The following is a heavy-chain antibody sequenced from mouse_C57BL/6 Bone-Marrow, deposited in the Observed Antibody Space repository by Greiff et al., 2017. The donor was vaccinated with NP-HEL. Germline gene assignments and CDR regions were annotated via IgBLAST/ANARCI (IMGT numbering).Heavy chain of an antibody. CDR2: IDPSDSET. CDR1: GYTFTSYW. J-gene: IGHJ4*01. D-gene: IGHD1-1*01. V-gene: IGHV1-52*01. CDR3: ASNYYGSPRMDY. Sequence: QVQLQQPGAELVRPGSSVKLSCKASGYTFTSYWMHWVKQRPIQGLEWIGNIDPSDSETHYNQKFKDKATLTVDKSSSTAYMQLSSLTSEDSAVYYCASNYYGSPRMDYWGQGTSVTVSS.